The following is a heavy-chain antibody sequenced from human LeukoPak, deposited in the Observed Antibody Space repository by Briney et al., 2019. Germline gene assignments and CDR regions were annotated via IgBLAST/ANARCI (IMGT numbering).Heavy chain of an antibody. J-gene: IGHJ6*03. D-gene: IGHD5-12*01. CDR1: GFTVSSNS. CDR2: IYSDNT. Sequence: GGSLRLSCTVSGFTVSSNSMSWVRQAPGKGLEWVSFIYSDNTHYSDSVKGRFTISRDNSKNTLYLQMNSLRAEDTAVYYCARVRDSDYLYYYYYMDVWGKGTTVTVSS. CDR3: ARVRDSDYLYYYYYMDV. V-gene: IGHV3-53*01.